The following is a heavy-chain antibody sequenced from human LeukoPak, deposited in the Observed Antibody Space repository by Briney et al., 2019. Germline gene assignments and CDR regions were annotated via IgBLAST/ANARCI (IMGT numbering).Heavy chain of an antibody. CDR2: IKQDGSEK. D-gene: IGHD3-10*01. V-gene: IGHV3-7*01. CDR1: GFTFSSYW. CDR3: VRDVGAVRGEVYFDY. J-gene: IGHJ4*02. Sequence: GGSLRLSCAASGFTFSSYWMSWVRQAPGKGLEWVANIKQDGSEKYYVDSVKGRFTTSRDNAKNSLYLQMNSLRAEDTAVYYCVRDVGAVRGEVYFDYWGQGTLVTVSS.